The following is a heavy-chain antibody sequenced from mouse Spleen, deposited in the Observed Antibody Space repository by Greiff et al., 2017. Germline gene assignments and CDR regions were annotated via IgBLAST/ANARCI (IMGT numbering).Heavy chain of an antibody. D-gene: IGHD2-2*01. CDR3: ARQGALYYGYDAWFAY. V-gene: IGHV1-66*01. J-gene: IGHJ3*01. Sequence: QVQLKESGPELVKPGASVKISCKASGYSFTSYYIHWVKQRPGQGLEWLGWIYPGSGNTKYNEKFKGKATLTADTSSSTAYMQLSSLTSEDSAVYYCARQGALYYGYDAWFAYWGQGTLVTVSA. CDR1: GYSFTSYY. CDR2: IYPGSGNT.